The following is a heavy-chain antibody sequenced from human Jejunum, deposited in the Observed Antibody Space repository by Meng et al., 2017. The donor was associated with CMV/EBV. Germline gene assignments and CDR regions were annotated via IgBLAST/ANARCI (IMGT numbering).Heavy chain of an antibody. Sequence: GGSISSYYWSWIRQPPGKGLEWIGFIYYSGYTKYNPSLKSRVSISVDTSKNQFSLKLTSVTAADTAVYYCARESKGSGRNNWFDPWGQGTLVTVSS. CDR3: ARESKGSGRNNWFDP. J-gene: IGHJ5*02. V-gene: IGHV4-59*01. CDR2: IYYSGYT. D-gene: IGHD3-10*01. CDR1: GGSISSYY.